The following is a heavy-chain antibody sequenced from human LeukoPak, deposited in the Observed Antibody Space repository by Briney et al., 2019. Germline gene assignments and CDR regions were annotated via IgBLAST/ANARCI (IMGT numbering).Heavy chain of an antibody. CDR1: GFTFSSYA. V-gene: IGHV3-23*01. Sequence: PGGPLRLSCAASGFTFSSYAMTWVRQAPGKGLEWVSAIFRSGGDTYYADSMKGRFTISRDNSKNTLYLQMNSLRVGDTAIYYCAKSFTGDNYYYGVDVWGQGTTVTVSS. J-gene: IGHJ6*02. CDR2: IFRSGGDT. CDR3: AKSFTGDNYYYGVDV. D-gene: IGHD3-10*01.